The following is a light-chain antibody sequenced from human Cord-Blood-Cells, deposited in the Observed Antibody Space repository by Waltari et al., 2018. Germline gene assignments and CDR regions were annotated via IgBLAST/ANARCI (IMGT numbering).Light chain of an antibody. CDR3: QQRSNWLT. J-gene: IGKJ4*01. CDR1: QSVSTY. V-gene: IGKV3-11*01. Sequence: ENVLPQPPATLSSSTGERAPLSCSASQSVSTYLAWYQQKPGHAPRLLIYDASNRATGIPARFRGSGSGTDFTLTISSLEPEDFAVYYCQQRSNWLTFGGGTKVGIK. CDR2: DAS.